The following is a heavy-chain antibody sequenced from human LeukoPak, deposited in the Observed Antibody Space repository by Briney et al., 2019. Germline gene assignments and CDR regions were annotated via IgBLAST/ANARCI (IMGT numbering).Heavy chain of an antibody. CDR3: ARVSSLELRRSFDY. D-gene: IGHD1-7*01. CDR1: GYTFTSYG. V-gene: IGHV1-18*01. CDR2: ISAYNGNT. Sequence: ASVKVSCKASGYTFTSYGISWVRQAPGQGPEWMGWISAYNGNTNYAQKLQGRVTMTTDTSTSTAYMELRSLRSDDTAVYYCARVSSLELRRSFDYWGQGTLVTVSS. J-gene: IGHJ4*02.